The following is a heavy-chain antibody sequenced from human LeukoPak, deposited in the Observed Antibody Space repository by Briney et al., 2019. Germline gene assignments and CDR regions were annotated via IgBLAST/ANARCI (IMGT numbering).Heavy chain of an antibody. Sequence: GGSLRLSCAASGFTFSSCEMDWVRQAPGKGLEWVSYISSSGSTIYYADSVKGRFTISRDNAKNSLYLQMNSLRAEDTAVYYCARDGDDCSSTSCYADYWGQGTLVTVSS. CDR1: GFTFSSCE. CDR2: ISSSGSTI. V-gene: IGHV3-48*03. J-gene: IGHJ4*02. CDR3: ARDGDDCSSTSCYADY. D-gene: IGHD2-2*01.